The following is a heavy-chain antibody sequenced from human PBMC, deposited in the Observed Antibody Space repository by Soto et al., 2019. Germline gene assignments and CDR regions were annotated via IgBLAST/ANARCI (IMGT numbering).Heavy chain of an antibody. V-gene: IGHV4-31*03. CDR2: IHYSGTT. D-gene: IGHD3-16*02. CDR3: ARDRSHYVWAISRTYGMDV. J-gene: IGHJ6*02. Sequence: PSATLSLTCTVSGGSISNSFYYWSWIRQVPGKGPEWIGYIHYSGTTHYNPSLKSRLTMSLDTSKSQFSLRLSSVTAADTAVYFCARDRSHYVWAISRTYGMDVWGQGTTVTVSS. CDR1: GGSISNSFYY.